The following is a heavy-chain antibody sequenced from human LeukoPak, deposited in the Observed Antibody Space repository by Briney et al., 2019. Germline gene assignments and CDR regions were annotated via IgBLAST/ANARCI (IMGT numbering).Heavy chain of an antibody. CDR3: TRGGGNYYFDY. Sequence: GGSLRLSCAASGFTFDDYAMHWVRQAPGKGLEWVSGISWNSGSIGYADSVKGRFTISRDNAKNSLYLQMNSLRAEDTAVYYCTRGGGNYYFDYWGQGTLVTVSS. D-gene: IGHD4-23*01. V-gene: IGHV3-9*01. CDR1: GFTFDDYA. CDR2: ISWNSGSI. J-gene: IGHJ4*02.